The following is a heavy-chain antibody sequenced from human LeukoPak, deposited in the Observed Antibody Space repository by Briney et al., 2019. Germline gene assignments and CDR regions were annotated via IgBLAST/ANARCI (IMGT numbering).Heavy chain of an antibody. J-gene: IGHJ4*02. CDR2: IIPIFGTA. D-gene: IGHD3-10*01. V-gene: IGHV1-69*05. CDR1: GGTFSSYA. Sequence: SAKVSCKASGGTFSSYAISWVRQAPGQGLEWMGRIIPIFGTANYAQKFQGRVTITTDESTSTAYMELSSLRSEDTAVYYCAIEWFGELWPFDYWGQGTLVTVSS. CDR3: AIEWFGELWPFDY.